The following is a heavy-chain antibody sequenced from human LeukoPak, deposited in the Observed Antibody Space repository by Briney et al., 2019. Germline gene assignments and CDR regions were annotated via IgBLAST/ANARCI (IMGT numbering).Heavy chain of an antibody. D-gene: IGHD3-22*01. CDR1: GYTFTDHT. CDR3: ARRYDSRGPVTFDF. J-gene: IGHJ3*01. Sequence: ASVEVSCEASGYTFTDHTIHWVRQAPGQGLEWMGWINPNIGTTNYAKRFQGRLTVTRDTSINTAFMELSSLNPDDTAVFYCARRYDSRGPVTFDFWGQGTLVTVSS. CDR2: INPNIGTT. V-gene: IGHV1-2*02.